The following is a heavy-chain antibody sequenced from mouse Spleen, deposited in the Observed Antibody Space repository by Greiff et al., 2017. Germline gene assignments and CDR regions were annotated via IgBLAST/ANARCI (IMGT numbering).Heavy chain of an antibody. CDR2: INPNNGGT. CDR1: GYTFTDYN. J-gene: IGHJ3*01. Sequence: EVKLQESGPELVKPGASVKMSCKASGYTFTDYNMHWVKQSHGKSLEWIGYINPNNGGTSYNQKFKGKATLTVNKSSSTAYMELRSLTSEDSAVYYCARGGYSNYGWFAYWGQGTLVTVSA. D-gene: IGHD2-5*01. V-gene: IGHV1-22*01. CDR3: ARGGYSNYGWFAY.